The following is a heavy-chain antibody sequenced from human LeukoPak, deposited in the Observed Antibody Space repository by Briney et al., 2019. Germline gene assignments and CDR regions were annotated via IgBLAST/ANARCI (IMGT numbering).Heavy chain of an antibody. CDR2: INPHSGGT. CDR3: ARHRAYSSSSPFDY. J-gene: IGHJ4*02. CDR1: GYTFTGYY. Sequence: GASVRVSCKASGYTFTGYYMHWVRQAPGQGLEWMGWINPHSGGTNYAQKFQGRVTMTRDTSISTAYMDLSRLRSDDTAVYYCARHRAYSSSSPFDYWGQGTLVTVSS. D-gene: IGHD6-6*01. V-gene: IGHV1-2*02.